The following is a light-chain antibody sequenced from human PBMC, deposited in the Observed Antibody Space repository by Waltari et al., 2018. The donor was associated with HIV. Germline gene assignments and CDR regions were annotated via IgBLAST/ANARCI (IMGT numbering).Light chain of an antibody. CDR1: QSVRSN. V-gene: IGKV3-15*01. J-gene: IGKJ2*01. CDR2: GAS. CDR3: QQYNNWPPYT. Sequence: EIVMTQSPATLSVSPGERATLSCRASQSVRSNLAWYQQKPGQAPRLLIYGASPRANGIPLRVSGSGSGTDFSLTISSLQSEDFAIYYCQQYNNWPPYTFGQGTKLEIK.